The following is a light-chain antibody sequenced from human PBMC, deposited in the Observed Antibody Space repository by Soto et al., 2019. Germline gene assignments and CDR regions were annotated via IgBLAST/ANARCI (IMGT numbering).Light chain of an antibody. CDR2: GNY. Sequence: QSVLTQPPSVSGAPGQRVTISCTGSSSNIGAGYDVHWYQQLPGTAPKFLICGNYNRPSGVPDRFSGSKSCTSASLAITGLQAEDEADYYCQSSDSSLSGSYVFGTGTKVTVL. J-gene: IGLJ1*01. CDR1: SSNIGAGYD. CDR3: QSSDSSLSGSYV. V-gene: IGLV1-40*01.